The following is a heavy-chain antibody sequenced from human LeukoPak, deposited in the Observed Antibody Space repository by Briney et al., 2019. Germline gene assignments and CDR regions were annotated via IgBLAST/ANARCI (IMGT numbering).Heavy chain of an antibody. CDR2: IYASGST. Sequence: SETLSLTCTVSGVSITTYYWSWIRQPAGKGLEWIGHIYASGSTNYNPSLKSRVTISVDTSKNQFSLKLSSVTAADTAVYYCARSSSWYKVEAYFDYWGQGTLVTVSS. CDR3: ARSSSWYKVEAYFDY. CDR1: GVSITTYY. V-gene: IGHV4-4*08. J-gene: IGHJ4*02. D-gene: IGHD6-13*01.